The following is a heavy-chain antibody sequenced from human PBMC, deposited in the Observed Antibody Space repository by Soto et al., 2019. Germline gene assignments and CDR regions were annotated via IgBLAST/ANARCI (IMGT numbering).Heavy chain of an antibody. CDR1: GFTFISYW. D-gene: IGHD5-12*01. CDR3: LRGNSGYGNFDY. Sequence: TGGSLRLSCAASGFTFISYWMHFVRQAPGKGLVWVSRIKGDGSETNYADSVKGRFTISRDNAKNTLYLQLNSLRAEDTAVYYCLRGNSGYGNFDYWGQGTQVTVSS. J-gene: IGHJ4*02. V-gene: IGHV3-74*01. CDR2: IKGDGSET.